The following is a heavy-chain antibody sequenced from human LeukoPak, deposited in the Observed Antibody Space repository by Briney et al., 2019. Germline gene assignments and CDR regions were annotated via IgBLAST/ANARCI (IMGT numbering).Heavy chain of an antibody. CDR1: GFTFRNYA. J-gene: IGHJ4*02. CDR2: ISGSGGST. Sequence: GGSLRLSCAASGFTFRNYAMNWVRQAPGKGLEWVSSISGSGGSTYYADSVKGRFTISRDNSKNTLYLQMNSLRAEDTAVYYCARAPRGRDGYNPYYFDYWGQGTLVTFSS. D-gene: IGHD5-24*01. CDR3: ARAPRGRDGYNPYYFDY. V-gene: IGHV3-23*01.